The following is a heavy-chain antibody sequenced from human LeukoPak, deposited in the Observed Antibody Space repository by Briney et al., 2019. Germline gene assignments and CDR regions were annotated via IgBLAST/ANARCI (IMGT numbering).Heavy chain of an antibody. CDR2: ISNNGGTT. V-gene: IGHV3-64*01. Sequence: SGGSLRLSCAASGFTFSSYAMHWVRQAPGKGLEYVSAISNNGGTTYYANSVRGRFTISRDNSKNTLYLQMGSLRAEDKAVYYGARVNGSGSYYDYWGQGTLVTVSS. D-gene: IGHD3-10*01. CDR3: ARVNGSGSYYDY. CDR1: GFTFSSYA. J-gene: IGHJ4*02.